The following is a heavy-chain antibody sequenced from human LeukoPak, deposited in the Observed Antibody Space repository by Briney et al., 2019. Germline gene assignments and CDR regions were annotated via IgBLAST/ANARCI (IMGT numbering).Heavy chain of an antibody. Sequence: SVKVSCKASGYTFTGYYMHWVRQAPGQGLEWMGGIIPIFGTAKYAQKFQGRVAITTDESTSTAYMELSSLRSEDTAVYYCARTNWNYHWFDPWGQGTLVTVSS. J-gene: IGHJ5*02. CDR3: ARTNWNYHWFDP. D-gene: IGHD1-7*01. V-gene: IGHV1-69*05. CDR1: GYTFTGYY. CDR2: IIPIFGTA.